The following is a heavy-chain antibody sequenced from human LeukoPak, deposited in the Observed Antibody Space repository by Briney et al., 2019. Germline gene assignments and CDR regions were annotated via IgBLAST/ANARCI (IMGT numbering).Heavy chain of an antibody. J-gene: IGHJ3*02. CDR3: AREKMATIKAAFDI. Sequence: SETLSLTCTVSGGSISSSSYYWGWIRQPPGKGLEWVGSIYYSGSTYYNPSLKSRVTISVDTSKNQFSLKLSSVTAADTAVYYCAREKMATIKAAFDIWGQGTMVTVSS. D-gene: IGHD5-24*01. V-gene: IGHV4-39*07. CDR1: GGSISSSSYY. CDR2: IYYSGST.